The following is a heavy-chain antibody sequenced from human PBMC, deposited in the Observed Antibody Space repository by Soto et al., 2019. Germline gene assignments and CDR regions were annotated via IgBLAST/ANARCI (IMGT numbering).Heavy chain of an antibody. CDR1: GFTFSSYG. CDR2: ISYDGSNK. Sequence: QVQLVESGGGVVQPGRSLRLSCAASGFTFSSYGMHWVRQAPGKGLEWVAVISYDGSNKYYADSVKGRFTISRDNSKNTLYLQMNSLRAEDTAVYYCAKDAGFGEPGGYFDYWDQGTLVTVSS. V-gene: IGHV3-30*18. CDR3: AKDAGFGEPGGYFDY. D-gene: IGHD3-10*01. J-gene: IGHJ4*02.